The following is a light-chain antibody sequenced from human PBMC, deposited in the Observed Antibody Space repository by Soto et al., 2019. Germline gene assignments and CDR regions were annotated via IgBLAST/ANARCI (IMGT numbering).Light chain of an antibody. V-gene: IGLV2-14*01. CDR3: ASYTDISSFV. Sequence: QSVLTQPASVSGSPGQSITISCTGTSSDVGAFGYVSWYQQHPGKAPKVIIYEVNVRPSGVSGRFSGSKSVNTASLAISGLQAEDEADYYCASYTDISSFVFGTGTKLTVL. CDR2: EVN. CDR1: SSDVGAFGY. J-gene: IGLJ1*01.